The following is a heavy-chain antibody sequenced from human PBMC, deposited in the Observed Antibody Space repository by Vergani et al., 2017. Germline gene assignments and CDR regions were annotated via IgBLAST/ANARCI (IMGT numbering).Heavy chain of an antibody. J-gene: IGHJ4*02. Sequence: EVQLLESGGGLVQPGGSLRLSCAASGFPFSSYAMSWVRQAPGKGLEWVSTIGGSGGSTYYADSVKGRFTISRDNSKNTLFLQMNSLRAEDTAVYYCETPNWNDGVDYWGQGTLVTVSS. CDR1: GFPFSSYA. CDR2: IGGSGGST. D-gene: IGHD1-1*01. V-gene: IGHV3-23*01. CDR3: ETPNWNDGVDY.